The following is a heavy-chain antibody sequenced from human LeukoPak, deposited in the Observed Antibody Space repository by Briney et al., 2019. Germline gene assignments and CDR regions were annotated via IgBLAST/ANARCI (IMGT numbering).Heavy chain of an antibody. CDR1: GFTFSSYE. CDR2: ISSSGSTI. J-gene: IGHJ4*02. CDR3: ARDSRSGSSVALDY. V-gene: IGHV3-48*03. Sequence: PGGSLRLSCAASGFTFSSYEMNWVRQAPGKGLEWVSYISSSGSTIYYADSVKGRFTISRDNAKNSLYLQMNSLRAEDTAVYYCARDSRSGSSVALDYWGQGTLVTVSS. D-gene: IGHD3-10*01.